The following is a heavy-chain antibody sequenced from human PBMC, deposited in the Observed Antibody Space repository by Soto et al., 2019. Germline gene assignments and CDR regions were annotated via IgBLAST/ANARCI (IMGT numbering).Heavy chain of an antibody. CDR2: IIPIFATP. Sequence: QVQLVQSGPEVKKPGSSVKVSCKGSGGFNSYSISWVRQAPGQGPEWMGGIIPIFATPTYAQKFQGRVTITADKSTSTDYMELSRLTSEDTAVYYCARGGPVIIPAATNWFDPWGQGTLVSGSS. D-gene: IGHD2-2*01. V-gene: IGHV1-69*06. CDR3: ARGGPVIIPAATNWFDP. J-gene: IGHJ5*02. CDR1: GGFNSYS.